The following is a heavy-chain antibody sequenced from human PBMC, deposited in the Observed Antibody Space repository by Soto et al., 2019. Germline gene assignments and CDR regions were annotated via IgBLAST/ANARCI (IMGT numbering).Heavy chain of an antibody. CDR1: GFTFSTFA. CDR2: ISFDGYNK. J-gene: IGHJ4*02. CDR3: ARAPTSRFDY. V-gene: IGHV3-30*03. Sequence: ESGGGVVQPGRSLRLSCAASGFTFSTFAMHWVRQAPGKGLEWVAAISFDGYNKYYRDSVRGRYTISRDNSRDTLYLEINSLRPDDTAVFFCARAPTSRFDYWGQGTLVTVSS.